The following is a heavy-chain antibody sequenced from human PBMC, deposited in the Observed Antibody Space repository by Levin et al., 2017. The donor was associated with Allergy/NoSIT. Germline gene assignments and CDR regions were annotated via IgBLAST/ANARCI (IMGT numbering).Heavy chain of an antibody. Sequence: SQTLSLTCTVSGGPVRSGSYYWSWIRQPPGKGLEWIGYVYSTGTTNYNPSLKSRVTLSLDTSKNQFSLELSSVTAADTAVYYCVRHKVLKINRYFDYWGQGTLVTVSS. CDR1: GGPVRSGSYY. D-gene: IGHD3-16*01. V-gene: IGHV4-61*01. CDR3: VRHKVLKINRYFDY. J-gene: IGHJ4*02. CDR2: VYSTGTT.